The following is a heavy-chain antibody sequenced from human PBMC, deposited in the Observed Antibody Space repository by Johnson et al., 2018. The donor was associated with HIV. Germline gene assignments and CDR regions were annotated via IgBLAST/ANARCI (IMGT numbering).Heavy chain of an antibody. CDR3: ARMTTTVSHHDGFDI. CDR2: IWYDGSNK. CDR1: GFTFSSHG. D-gene: IGHD4-17*01. Sequence: QVQLVESGGGVVQPGRSLRLSCRASGFTFSSHGMHWVRQAPGKGLEGVAFIWYDGSNKYYGDSVKGRFTISKDNAKNTLYLQMNRLRAEDTAVYYCARMTTTVSHHDGFDIWGEGTMVTVSS. J-gene: IGHJ3*02. V-gene: IGHV3-33*01.